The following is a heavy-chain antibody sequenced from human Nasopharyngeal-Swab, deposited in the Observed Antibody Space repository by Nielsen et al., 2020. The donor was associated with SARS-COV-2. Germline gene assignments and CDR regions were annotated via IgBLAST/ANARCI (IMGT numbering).Heavy chain of an antibody. CDR2: VYYSGST. J-gene: IGHJ6*02. V-gene: IGHV4-39*07. D-gene: IGHD6-13*01. Sequence: SETLSLTCTASGGSISSSSYYWGWIRQPPGKGLEWVGSVYYSGSTYYNPSIKSRATISVATSKNQFSLKLSSVTAADTAVYYCVGSSWYGDYYYYYGMDVWGQGTTVTVSS. CDR1: GGSISSSSYY. CDR3: VGSSWYGDYYYYYGMDV.